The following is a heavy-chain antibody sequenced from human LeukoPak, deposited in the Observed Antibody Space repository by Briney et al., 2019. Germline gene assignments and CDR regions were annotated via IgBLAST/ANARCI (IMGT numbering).Heavy chain of an antibody. CDR1: GGSISSYY. CDR3: AGEPTGVTRGAYYFGY. V-gene: IGHV4-4*07. D-gene: IGHD3-10*01. Sequence: SETLSLTCTVSGGSISSYYWSWIRQPAGKGLEWIGRIYTSGSTNYNPSLKSRVTMSVDTSKNQFSLKLSSVTAADTAVYYCAGEPTGVTRGAYYFGYWGQGTLVTVSS. CDR2: IYTSGST. J-gene: IGHJ4*02.